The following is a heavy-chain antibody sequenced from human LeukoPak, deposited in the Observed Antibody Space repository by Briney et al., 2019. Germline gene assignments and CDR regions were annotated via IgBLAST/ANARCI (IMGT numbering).Heavy chain of an antibody. Sequence: SVKVSCKASGGTFSSYAISWVRQAPGQGLEWMGGIIPIFGTANYAQKFQGRVTITADKSTSTAYMELSSLRSEDTAVYYCARVVAAAAALEAGMDVWGKGTTVTVSS. J-gene: IGHJ6*04. CDR3: ARVVAAAAALEAGMDV. D-gene: IGHD6-13*01. CDR1: GGTFSSYA. CDR2: IIPIFGTA. V-gene: IGHV1-69*06.